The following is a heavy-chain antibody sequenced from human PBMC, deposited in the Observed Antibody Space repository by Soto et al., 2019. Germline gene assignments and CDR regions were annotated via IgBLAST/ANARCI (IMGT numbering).Heavy chain of an antibody. Sequence: GGSLRLSCAASGFTFSNAWMNWVRQAPGKGMEWVGRIKSKTDGGTTDYAAPVKGRFTISRDDSKNTLYLQMNSLKTEDTAVYYCTTEVVVSTAGVDYWGQGTLVTVSS. CDR1: GFTFSNAW. D-gene: IGHD2-2*01. CDR2: IKSKTDGGTT. V-gene: IGHV3-15*07. J-gene: IGHJ4*02. CDR3: TTEVVVSTAGVDY.